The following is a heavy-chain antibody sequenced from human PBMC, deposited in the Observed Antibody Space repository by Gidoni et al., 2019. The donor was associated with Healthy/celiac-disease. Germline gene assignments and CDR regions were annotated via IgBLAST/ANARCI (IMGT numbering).Heavy chain of an antibody. Sequence: EVQLLESGGHLVQPGGSLRLSCAASGFTFSSYAMSWVRQAPGKGLEWVSTISGSGGSRYYADSVKGRFTISRDNSKNTLYLQMNSLRVEDTAIYYCVTSRRKYYYGSGPHDYAMDVWGQGTTVTVSS. CDR3: VTSRRKYYYGSGPHDYAMDV. CDR1: GFTFSSYA. J-gene: IGHJ6*02. CDR2: ISGSGGSR. V-gene: IGHV3-23*01. D-gene: IGHD3-10*01.